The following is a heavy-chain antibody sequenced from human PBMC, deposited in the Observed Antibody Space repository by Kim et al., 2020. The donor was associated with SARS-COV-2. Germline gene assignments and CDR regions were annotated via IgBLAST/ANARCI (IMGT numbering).Heavy chain of an antibody. Sequence: SETLSLTCTASGGSISGYYWSWIRQPAAKGPEWIGHVYTSGSTQYNPSLRSRVTMSVDASKNQFSLKMSSVTAADTAVYYCARGGASSKYFDLWGRGTLVTVSS. D-gene: IGHD2-2*01. J-gene: IGHJ2*01. CDR3: ARGGASSKYFDL. CDR1: GGSISGYY. CDR2: VYTSGST. V-gene: IGHV4-4*07.